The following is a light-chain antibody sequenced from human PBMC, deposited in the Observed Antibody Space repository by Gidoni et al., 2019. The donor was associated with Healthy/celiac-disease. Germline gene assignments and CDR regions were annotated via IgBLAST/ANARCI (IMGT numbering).Light chain of an antibody. CDR2: DAS. Sequence: EIVLTQSTATLSLSPGERATLSCRASQSVSSYLAWYQQKPGQAPRLLIYDASNSATGIPARFSGSGSGTDFTLTISSLEPEDFAVYYCQQRSNWPGFGGGTKVEIK. CDR3: QQRSNWPG. J-gene: IGKJ4*02. V-gene: IGKV3-11*01. CDR1: QSVSSY.